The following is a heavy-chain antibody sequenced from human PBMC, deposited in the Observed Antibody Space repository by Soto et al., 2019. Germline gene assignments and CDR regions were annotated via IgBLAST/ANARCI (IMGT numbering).Heavy chain of an antibody. J-gene: IGHJ4*02. CDR2: INAGNGNT. Sequence: ASVKVSSKASGHTFTSYAMHWVRQAPGQRPEWMGWINAGNGNTKYSQKFQGRVTITRDTSASTAYRELGSLRSEDTAVYYRSREQIVLVPAAMDYCGRGTLVTVSS. CDR3: SREQIVLVPAAMDY. V-gene: IGHV1-3*01. CDR1: GHTFTSYA. D-gene: IGHD2-2*01.